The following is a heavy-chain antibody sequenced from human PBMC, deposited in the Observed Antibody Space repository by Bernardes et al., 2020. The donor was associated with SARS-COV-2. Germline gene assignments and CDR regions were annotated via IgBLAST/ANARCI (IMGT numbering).Heavy chain of an antibody. V-gene: IGHV4-34*01. D-gene: IGHD5-18*01. CDR2: INHSGST. CDR1: GGSFSGYY. J-gene: IGHJ4*02. Sequence: SETLSLTCAVYGGSFSGYYWSWIRQPPGKGLEWIGEINHSGSTNYNPSLKSRVTISVDTSKNQFSLKLSSVTAADTAVYYCARARIQLGRNAFGYWGQGTLVTISS. CDR3: ARARIQLGRNAFGY.